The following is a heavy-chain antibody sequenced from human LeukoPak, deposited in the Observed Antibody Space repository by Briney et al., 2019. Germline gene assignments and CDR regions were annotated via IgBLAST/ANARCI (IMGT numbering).Heavy chain of an antibody. CDR3: ARGLQYYDILTGYYNSPTLGY. J-gene: IGHJ4*02. CDR1: GYTFTSYD. Sequence: ASVKVSCKASGYTFTSYDINWVRQATGQGLEWMGWMNPNSGNTGYAQKFQGRVTMTRNTSISTAYVELSSLRSEDTAVYYCARGLQYYDILTGYYNSPTLGYWGQGTLVTVSS. V-gene: IGHV1-8*01. CDR2: MNPNSGNT. D-gene: IGHD3-9*01.